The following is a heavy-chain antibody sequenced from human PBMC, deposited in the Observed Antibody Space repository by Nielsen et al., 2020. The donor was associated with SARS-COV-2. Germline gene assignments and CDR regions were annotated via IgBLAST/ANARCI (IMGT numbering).Heavy chain of an antibody. CDR1: GFTFSNYW. CDR2: ISWNSGSI. J-gene: IGHJ6*02. Sequence: SLKISCAASGFTFSNYWMHWVRQAPGKGLEWVSGISWNSGSIGYADSVKGRFTISRDNAKNSLYLQMNSLRAEDTALYYCAKDVSFDYYDSSGSGMDVWGQGTTVTVSS. CDR3: AKDVSFDYYDSSGSGMDV. D-gene: IGHD3-22*01. V-gene: IGHV3-9*01.